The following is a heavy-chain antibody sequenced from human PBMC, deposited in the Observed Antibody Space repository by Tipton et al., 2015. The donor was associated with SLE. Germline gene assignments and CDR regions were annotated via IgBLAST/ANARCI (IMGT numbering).Heavy chain of an antibody. D-gene: IGHD5-18*01. Sequence: TLSLTCTVSGGSISSGSYYWSWIRQPPGKGLEWIGYIYYSGSTNYNPSLKSRVTISVDTSKNQFSLKLSSVTAADTAVYYCARAGLGYTYYYYMDVWGKGTTVTVSS. V-gene: IGHV4-61*01. CDR3: ARAGLGYTYYYYMDV. J-gene: IGHJ6*03. CDR2: IYYSGST. CDR1: GGSISSGSYY.